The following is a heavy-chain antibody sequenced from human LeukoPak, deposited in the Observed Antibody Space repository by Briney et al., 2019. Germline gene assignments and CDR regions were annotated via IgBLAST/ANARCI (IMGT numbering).Heavy chain of an antibody. CDR3: ARPQVNHYGDCGI. Sequence: GSLRLSCAASGFTFSSYSMHWVRHAPGKGLEWVSSISSSSSSYSYTYYADSVKGRFTISRDNAKNSLLLQMNSLRAEDTAVYYCARPQVNHYGDCGIWGPVTMVAVSS. V-gene: IGHV3-21*01. D-gene: IGHD4-17*01. J-gene: IGHJ3*02. CDR1: GFTFSSYS. CDR2: ISSSSSSYSYT.